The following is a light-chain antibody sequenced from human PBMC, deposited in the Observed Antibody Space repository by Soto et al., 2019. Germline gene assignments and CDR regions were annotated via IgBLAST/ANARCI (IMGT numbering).Light chain of an antibody. CDR3: QQSYSNPTWT. Sequence: DIQLSQSPSSLSAYIGDRITITCRPSQSISTYLNWYQQKPVEAPTLLVYDSSTLQSGVPSRFSGSGFGAEFTLTVSSLQPEDFATYYCQQSYSNPTWTLGQGTKVDI. J-gene: IGKJ1*01. V-gene: IGKV1-39*01. CDR2: DSS. CDR1: QSISTY.